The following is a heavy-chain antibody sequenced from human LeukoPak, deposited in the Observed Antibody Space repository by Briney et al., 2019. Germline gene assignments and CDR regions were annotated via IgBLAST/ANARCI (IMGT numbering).Heavy chain of an antibody. CDR1: GFTFNSYS. J-gene: IGHJ4*02. V-gene: IGHV3-21*01. D-gene: IGHD1-26*01. CDR2: ISSSSSYI. CDR3: ARDATGLYFDY. Sequence: GGSLRLSCAASGFTFNSYSMNWVRQAPGKGLEWVSSISSSSSYIYYADSVKGRFTISRDNAKNSLYLQMNSLRAEDTAVYYCARDATGLYFDYWGQGTLVTVSS.